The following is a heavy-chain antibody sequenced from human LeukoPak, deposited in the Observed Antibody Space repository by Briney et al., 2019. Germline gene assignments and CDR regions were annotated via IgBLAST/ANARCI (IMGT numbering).Heavy chain of an antibody. J-gene: IGHJ4*02. Sequence: SETLSLTCSVSGYSFTSGHYWGWIRQPPGKGLEWIANIYHTGSAHYNPSLKSRVTISVDTSKNQFSLKLSSVTAAYTAVYYCARYCTSYPCILRGFDYWDRGALVTVSS. CDR1: GYSFTSGHY. V-gene: IGHV4-38-2*01. CDR3: ARYCTSYPCILRGFDY. CDR2: IYHTGSA. D-gene: IGHD2-8*01.